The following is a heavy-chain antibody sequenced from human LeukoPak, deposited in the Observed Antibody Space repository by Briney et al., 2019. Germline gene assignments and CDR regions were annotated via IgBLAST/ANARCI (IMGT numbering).Heavy chain of an antibody. CDR3: ARTARVFDY. J-gene: IGHJ4*02. D-gene: IGHD5-18*01. V-gene: IGHV4-4*09. Sequence: SETLSLTCTVSDDSITSVYWSWIRQPPGKGLEVIGYTYVGGDTNYNPSLKSRVTMSLDTSKHQVSLKMTSVTAADTAVSYCARTARVFDYWGPGILVTVSS. CDR2: TYVGGDT. CDR1: DDSITSVY.